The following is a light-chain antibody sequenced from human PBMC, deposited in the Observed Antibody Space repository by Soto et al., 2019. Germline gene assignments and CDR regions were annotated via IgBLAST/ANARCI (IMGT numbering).Light chain of an antibody. Sequence: VLTQSPGTLSLSPGERATLSCRASQSVSSTYLAWYQQKPGQAPRLLIYGASSRATGIPDRFSGSGSGTDFTLTISRLEPEDFAVYYCQQFGSSPRTFGQGAKVDIK. J-gene: IGKJ1*01. CDR3: QQFGSSPRT. CDR1: QSVSSTY. V-gene: IGKV3-20*01. CDR2: GAS.